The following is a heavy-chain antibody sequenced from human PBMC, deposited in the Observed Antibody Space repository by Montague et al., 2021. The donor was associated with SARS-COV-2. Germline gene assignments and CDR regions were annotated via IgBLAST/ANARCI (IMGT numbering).Heavy chain of an antibody. J-gene: IGHJ4*02. D-gene: IGHD5-24*01. CDR1: GASLSSGGYF. V-gene: IGHV4-31*03. CDR3: ARERSSGDNYNYFDY. Sequence: TLSLTCSVSGASLSSGGYFWAGVRQLPGKDLEWIGYIFHSGTTYYNPSLESRVIISQDTSDNHLFLTLMSVTAADAAVYYCARERSSGDNYNYFDYGGQGTLVTVSS. CDR2: IFHSGTT.